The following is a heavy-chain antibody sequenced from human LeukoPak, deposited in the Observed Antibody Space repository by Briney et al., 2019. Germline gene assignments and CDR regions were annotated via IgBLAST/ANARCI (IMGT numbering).Heavy chain of an antibody. CDR2: IRSKAYGGTT. CDR3: TREPLWFGEPDPEYFQH. V-gene: IGHV3-49*03. CDR1: GFTFGDYA. Sequence: GGSLRLSCTASGFTFGDYAMSWFRQAPAKGQEWVGFIRSKAYGGTTEYAASVKGRFTISRDDSKSIAYLQMNSLKTEDTAVYYCTREPLWFGEPDPEYFQHWGQGTLVTVSS. J-gene: IGHJ1*01. D-gene: IGHD3-10*01.